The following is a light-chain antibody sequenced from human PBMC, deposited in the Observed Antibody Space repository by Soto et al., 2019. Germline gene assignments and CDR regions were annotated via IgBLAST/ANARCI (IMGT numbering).Light chain of an antibody. CDR2: DIS. V-gene: IGKV3-11*01. Sequence: EIVMTQSPATLSVSPGERAILSCRASQSVAGSLAWYQQKPGQAPRLLIYDISTRAAAIPARFSGSGSGTDFTLTVSSLEPEDFALYYCQQRSNRITFGQGTRLEI. CDR3: QQRSNRIT. J-gene: IGKJ5*01. CDR1: QSVAGS.